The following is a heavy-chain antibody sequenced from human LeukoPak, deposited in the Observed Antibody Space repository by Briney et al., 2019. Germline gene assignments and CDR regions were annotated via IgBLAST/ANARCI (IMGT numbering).Heavy chain of an antibody. D-gene: IGHD3-10*01. J-gene: IGHJ4*02. CDR2: ISSSSSYI. CDR1: GFTFSTYS. V-gene: IGHV3-21*06. CDR3: ARDGTYYGSGSYPYFDY. Sequence: GGSLRLSCAASGFTFSTYSMNWVRQAPGKGLEWVSSISSSSSYIYYADSLKGRFTISRNNAKNSLYLQMNSLRAEDTAVYYCARDGTYYGSGSYPYFDYWGQGTLVTVSS.